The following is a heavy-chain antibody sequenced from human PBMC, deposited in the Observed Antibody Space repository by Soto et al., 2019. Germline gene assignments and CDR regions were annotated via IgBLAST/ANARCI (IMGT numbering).Heavy chain of an antibody. CDR2: INIGNGDT. Sequence: ASVKVSCKASGYIFTRYAIHCVRQAPGQSLEWLGWINIGNGDTKYSENFEGRVTITRDISATTAYMELSSLRSEDTALYYCARDRQLNNWFDPWGQGTLVTVSS. V-gene: IGHV1-3*04. D-gene: IGHD6-6*01. CDR3: ARDRQLNNWFDP. J-gene: IGHJ5*02. CDR1: GYIFTRYA.